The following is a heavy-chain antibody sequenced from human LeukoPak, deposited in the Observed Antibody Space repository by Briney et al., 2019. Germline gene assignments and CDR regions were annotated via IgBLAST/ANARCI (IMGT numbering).Heavy chain of an antibody. CDR1: GYSINSGYW. Sequence: PSETLSLTCAVSGYSINSGYWWGWIRQPPGKGLEWIGSIFHSGSTNYNPSLKSRVTISVDTSKNHFSLKLSSVTAADTAGYYCVRHFTVTTDYFDYWGQGALVTVSS. CDR3: VRHFTVTTDYFDY. D-gene: IGHD4-17*01. V-gene: IGHV4-38-2*01. CDR2: IFHSGST. J-gene: IGHJ4*02.